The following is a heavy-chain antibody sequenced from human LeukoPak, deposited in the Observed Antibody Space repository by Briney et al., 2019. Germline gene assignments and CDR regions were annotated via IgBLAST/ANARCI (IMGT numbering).Heavy chain of an antibody. CDR3: AKEEGTGTTSSFFDY. CDR2: ISGSGGST. CDR1: GFTFSCYA. D-gene: IGHD1-7*01. V-gene: IGHV3-23*01. Sequence: PGGSVRLSCAASGFTFSCYAISWVRQAPGEGLEWVSAISGSGGSTYYADSVKGRFTISRDNSKNTLYLQMNSLRAEDTAVYYCAKEEGTGTTSSFFDYWGQGTLVTVSS. J-gene: IGHJ4*02.